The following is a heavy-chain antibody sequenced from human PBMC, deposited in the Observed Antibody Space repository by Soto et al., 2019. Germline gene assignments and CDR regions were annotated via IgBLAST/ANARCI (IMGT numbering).Heavy chain of an antibody. CDR2: ITYDGSEI. CDR3: AKEQSSGFYRVVDY. J-gene: IGHJ4*02. Sequence: QVQVVASGGGVVQPGRSLRLSCAASGFTLSCCGMHWVRQAPGKGLEWVGVITYDGSEIHYGDSVKGRFTISRDSSENTVYLQMNSLRVEDSAVYYCAKEQSSGFYRVVDYWGQGTLVTVSP. V-gene: IGHV3-30*18. D-gene: IGHD6-19*01. CDR1: GFTLSCCG.